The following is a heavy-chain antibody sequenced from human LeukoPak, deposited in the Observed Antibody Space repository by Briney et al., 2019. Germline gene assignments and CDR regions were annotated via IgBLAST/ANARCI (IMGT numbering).Heavy chain of an antibody. CDR2: ISGSGGST. D-gene: IGHD2-21*02. CDR3: AKDRLLNCRGDCYIFDY. Sequence: PGGSLRLSCAASGFTFSNSWMHWVRQAPGKGLEWVSAISGSGGSTYYADSVKGRFSISRDNSKNTLYLQVNGLRTEDTAVYYCAKDRLLNCRGDCYIFDYWGQGTVVTVSS. CDR1: GFTFSNSW. J-gene: IGHJ4*02. V-gene: IGHV3-23*01.